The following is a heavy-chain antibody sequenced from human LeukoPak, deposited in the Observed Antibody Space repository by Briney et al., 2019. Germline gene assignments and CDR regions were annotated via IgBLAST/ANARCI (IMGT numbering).Heavy chain of an antibody. J-gene: IGHJ4*02. Sequence: GGSLRLSCAASGFTFSSYAMHWVRQAPGKGLEYVSAISSNGGSTYYANSVKGRFTISRDNSKNTLYLQMGSLRAEDMAVYYCARNPTTGYSSSWYYFDYWGQGTLVTVSS. CDR1: GFTFSSYA. D-gene: IGHD6-13*01. CDR2: ISSNGGST. V-gene: IGHV3-64*01. CDR3: ARNPTTGYSSSWYYFDY.